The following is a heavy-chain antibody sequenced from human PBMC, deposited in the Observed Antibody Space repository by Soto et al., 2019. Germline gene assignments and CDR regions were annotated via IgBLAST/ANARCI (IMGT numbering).Heavy chain of an antibody. D-gene: IGHD1-26*01. Sequence: QVQLVESGGGVVQPGRSLRLSCAASGFTFSSYGMHWVRKAPGKGLEWVAVISYDGSNKYYADSVKGRFTISRDNSKNTLYLQMNSLRAEDTAVYYCASVGSGSYPYYFDYWGQGTLVTVSS. J-gene: IGHJ4*02. CDR2: ISYDGSNK. CDR3: ASVGSGSYPYYFDY. CDR1: GFTFSSYG. V-gene: IGHV3-30*03.